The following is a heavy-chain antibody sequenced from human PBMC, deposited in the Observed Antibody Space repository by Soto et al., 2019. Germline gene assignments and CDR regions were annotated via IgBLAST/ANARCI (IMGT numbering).Heavy chain of an antibody. D-gene: IGHD3-3*01. CDR2: IYYSGST. V-gene: IGHV4-59*01. Sequence: SETLSLTCTVSGGSISSYYWSWIRQPPGKGLERIGYIYYSGSTNYNPSLKSRVTISVDTSKNQFSLKLSSVTAADTAVYYCARFIDFWSGHDLYYFDYWGQGTLVTVSS. CDR1: GGSISSYY. CDR3: ARFIDFWSGHDLYYFDY. J-gene: IGHJ4*02.